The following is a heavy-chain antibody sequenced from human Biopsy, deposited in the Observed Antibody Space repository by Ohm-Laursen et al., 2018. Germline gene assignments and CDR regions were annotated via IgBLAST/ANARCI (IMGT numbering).Heavy chain of an antibody. V-gene: IGHV4-4*07. CDR2: IYTSGSP. CDR3: ARGTGRYYVYGAFDI. J-gene: IGHJ3*02. Sequence: GTLSLTCTVSGDSISSYYWSWIRQPAGKGLEWIGRIYTSGSPNYNLSLESRVTMSVGTSKNQFSLNLRSVTAADTAVYYCARGTGRYYVYGAFDIWGQGTVVTVSS. D-gene: IGHD1-26*01. CDR1: GDSISSYY.